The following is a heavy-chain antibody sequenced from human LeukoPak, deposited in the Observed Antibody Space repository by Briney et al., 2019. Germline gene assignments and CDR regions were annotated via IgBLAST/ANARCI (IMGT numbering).Heavy chain of an antibody. Sequence: ASVKVSCKASGYTFTSYAMHWVRQAPGQRLEWMGWINAGNGNTKYSQKFQGRVTITRDTSASTAYMELSSLRSEDTAVYYCARDSSLLWFGEPVYYFDYWGQGTLVTVSS. CDR2: INAGNGNT. V-gene: IGHV1-3*01. J-gene: IGHJ4*02. D-gene: IGHD3-10*01. CDR1: GYTFTSYA. CDR3: ARDSSLLWFGEPVYYFDY.